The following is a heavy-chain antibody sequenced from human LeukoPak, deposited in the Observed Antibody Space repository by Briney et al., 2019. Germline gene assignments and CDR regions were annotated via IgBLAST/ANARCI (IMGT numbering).Heavy chain of an antibody. CDR3: ARDLSRTYTVDY. V-gene: IGHV3-30*09. CDR2: VSYDGRIN. CDR1: GFTFSSHA. D-gene: IGHD2-2*02. Sequence: GRSLRLSCAASGFTFSSHAMHWVRQAPGKGLEWVAFVSYDGRINSYADFVKGRFAISRDNSKNTLYVQMNSLRGEDTALYFCARDLSRTYTVDYWGQGTLVTVSS. J-gene: IGHJ4*02.